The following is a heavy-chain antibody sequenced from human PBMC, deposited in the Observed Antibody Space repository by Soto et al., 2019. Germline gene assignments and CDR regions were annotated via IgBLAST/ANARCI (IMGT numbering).Heavy chain of an antibody. J-gene: IGHJ4*02. V-gene: IGHV1-3*01. Sequence: ASVKVSCKASGYTFTSYAMHWVRQAPGQRLEWMGWINAGNGNTKYSQKFQGRVTITRDTSTSTVYMELSSLRSEDTAVYYCARGFMVRGFYYFDYWGQGTLVTVSS. CDR3: ARGFMVRGFYYFDY. CDR2: INAGNGNT. CDR1: GYTFTSYA. D-gene: IGHD3-10*01.